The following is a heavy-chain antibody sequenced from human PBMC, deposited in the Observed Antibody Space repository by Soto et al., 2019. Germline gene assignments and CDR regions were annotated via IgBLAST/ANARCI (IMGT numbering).Heavy chain of an antibody. J-gene: IGHJ4*02. V-gene: IGHV5-51*01. D-gene: IGHD2-21*02. Sequence: GESLKISCKGSGYSFTSYWIGWVRQMPGKGLEWMGIIYPGDSDTRYSPSFQGQVTISADESISTAYLQWSSLKASDTAMYYCARTPDIVVVTATPAGEFDYWGQGTLVTVSS. CDR2: IYPGDSDT. CDR3: ARTPDIVVVTATPAGEFDY. CDR1: GYSFTSYW.